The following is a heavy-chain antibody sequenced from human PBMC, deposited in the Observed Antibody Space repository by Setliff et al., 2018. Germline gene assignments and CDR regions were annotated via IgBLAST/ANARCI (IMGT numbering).Heavy chain of an antibody. CDR3: ARHPLRWYDAFDV. J-gene: IGHJ3*01. CDR2: IYNTGNT. D-gene: IGHD4-17*01. Sequence: SETLSLTCTVSGGAITSSSYLWGWIRQTPGKGLEWIGSIYNTGNTYYIPSLKGRVTISVDTSEKQSSLKVTSLTAADTAVYFCARHPLRWYDAFDVWGQGTKVTVSS. CDR1: GGAITSSSYL. V-gene: IGHV4-39*01.